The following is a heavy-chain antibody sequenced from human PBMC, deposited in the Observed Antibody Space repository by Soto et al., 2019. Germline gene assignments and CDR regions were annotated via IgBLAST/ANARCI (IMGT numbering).Heavy chain of an antibody. CDR3: ARGVEDTAAPWFDP. J-gene: IGHJ5*02. CDR2: IYYSGRS. CDR1: GGSISSYY. Sequence: SETLSLTCTVSGGSISSYYWNCIRQPPGKGLEWIVYIYYSGRSNYNPSLKSRVTISVDTSKNKFSLKLSSVTAADTAVHYCARGVEDTAAPWFDPGGQGTLVTVPS. V-gene: IGHV4-59*01. D-gene: IGHD2-15*01.